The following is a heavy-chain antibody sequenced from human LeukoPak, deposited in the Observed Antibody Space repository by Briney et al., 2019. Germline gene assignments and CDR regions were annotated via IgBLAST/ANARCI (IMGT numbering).Heavy chain of an antibody. D-gene: IGHD6-25*01. CDR1: GGSVSSTNW. J-gene: IGHJ4*02. Sequence: PSETLSLTCGVSGGSVSSTNWWTWIRQPPGKGLEWIGEVHLDGRTNFNPSLKSRLTMSVDLSEDHVSLKLTSVTAADTAVYYCAREGGFYLPLDYSGQGTLVTVSS. V-gene: IGHV4-4*02. CDR3: AREGGFYLPLDY. CDR2: VHLDGRT.